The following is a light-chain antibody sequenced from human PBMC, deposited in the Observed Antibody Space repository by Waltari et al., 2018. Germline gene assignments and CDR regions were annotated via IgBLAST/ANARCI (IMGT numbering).Light chain of an antibody. CDR1: SSNIGSNY. J-gene: IGLJ2*01. CDR3: AAWDDSLSGCVV. CDR2: RNN. V-gene: IGLV1-47*01. Sequence: GQRVTISCSGRSSNIGSNYAFWYQQLPGTAPKLLIYRNNQRPSGVPDRFFGSKSGTSASLVISGLRSEDEAYYYCAAWDDSLSGCVVFGGGTKVTVL.